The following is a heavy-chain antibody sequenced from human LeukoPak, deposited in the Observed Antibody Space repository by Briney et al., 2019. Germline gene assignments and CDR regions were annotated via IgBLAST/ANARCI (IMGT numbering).Heavy chain of an antibody. CDR3: ARGGLMVYAVRVQNDAFDI. CDR1: GGSFSGYY. J-gene: IGHJ3*02. CDR2: INHSGST. Sequence: SETLSLTCAVYGGSFSGYYWSWLRQPPGKGLEWIGEINHSGSTNYNPSLKSRVTISVDTSKNQFSLKLSAVTAADTAVYYCARGGLMVYAVRVQNDAFDIWGQGTMVTVSS. D-gene: IGHD2-8*01. V-gene: IGHV4-34*01.